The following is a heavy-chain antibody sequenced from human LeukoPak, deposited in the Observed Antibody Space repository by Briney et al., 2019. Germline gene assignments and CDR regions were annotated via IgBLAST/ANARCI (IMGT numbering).Heavy chain of an antibody. Sequence: GGSLRLSCAASGFTFSSYSMNWVRQAPGKGLEWVSYISSSSSTIYYADSVKGRFTISRDNAKNSLYLQMNSLRAEDTAVYYCARSVVAATPYWFDPWGQGTLVTVSS. D-gene: IGHD2-15*01. J-gene: IGHJ5*02. V-gene: IGHV3-48*01. CDR2: ISSSSSTI. CDR3: ARSVVAATPYWFDP. CDR1: GFTFSSYS.